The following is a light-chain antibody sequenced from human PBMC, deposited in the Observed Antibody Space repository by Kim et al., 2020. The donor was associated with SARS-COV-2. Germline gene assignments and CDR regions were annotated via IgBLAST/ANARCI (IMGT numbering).Light chain of an antibody. J-gene: IGKJ2*01. Sequence: SASAGDTVTITCRASRRISSYLNWFQQNPGKAPKVLIYAASSLQDGVPSRIIVGGSGTDFTLTISSLQPGDTATYYCQQSHSTPYTFGQGNKLEI. CDR3: QQSHSTPYT. CDR2: AAS. CDR1: RRISSY. V-gene: IGKV1-39*01.